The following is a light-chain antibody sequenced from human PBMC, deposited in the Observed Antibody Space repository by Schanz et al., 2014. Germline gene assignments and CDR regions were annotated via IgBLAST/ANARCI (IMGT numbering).Light chain of an antibody. J-gene: IGLJ2*01. Sequence: QSALTQPASVSGSPGQSITISCTGTSSDVGSYNYVSWYQQHPGKAPKLMISDVTKRPSGVPDRFSGSKSGNTASLTISGLQPEDEGDYYCSSFTTSTTLVFGGGTKLTVL. CDR3: SSFTTSTTLV. CDR2: DVT. V-gene: IGLV2-14*01. CDR1: SSDVGSYNY.